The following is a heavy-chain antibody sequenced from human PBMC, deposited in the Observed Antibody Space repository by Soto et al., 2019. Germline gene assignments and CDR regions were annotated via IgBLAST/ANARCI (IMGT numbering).Heavy chain of an antibody. V-gene: IGHV3-23*01. D-gene: IGHD2-21*02. J-gene: IGHJ6*02. CDR2: IWGSGDRT. Sequence: GSLRLSCAASGFAFRTYAMAWVRQAPGKGLEWVSGIWGSGDRTFYADSVKGRFTISRDNSRNTLYLQMYSLTAEDTALYYCAKTGPYCGGDCSRYFYGMDVWGQGTTVTVSS. CDR1: GFAFRTYA. CDR3: AKTGPYCGGDCSRYFYGMDV.